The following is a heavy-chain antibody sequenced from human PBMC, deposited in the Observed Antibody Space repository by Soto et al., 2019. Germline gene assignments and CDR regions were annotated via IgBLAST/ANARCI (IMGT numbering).Heavy chain of an antibody. CDR1: GGTFSTYA. Sequence: QVQLVQSGAEVKKPESSVKVSCKAPGGTFSTYAISWVRQAPGQGLEWMGGIIPMFGTANYAQRFQDRVTXTPXESTKTVYMELSSLRSEDTAVYFCASGIQLWLRRINNGYSGWGQGTLVTVSS. J-gene: IGHJ4*02. D-gene: IGHD5-18*01. V-gene: IGHV1-69*05. CDR3: ASGIQLWLRRINNGYSG. CDR2: IIPMFGTA.